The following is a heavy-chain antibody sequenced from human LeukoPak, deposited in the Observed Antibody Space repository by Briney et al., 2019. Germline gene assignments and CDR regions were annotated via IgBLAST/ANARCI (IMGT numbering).Heavy chain of an antibody. CDR3: AREEYMDV. Sequence: GGSLRLSCAASGFTFSTYSMNWVRQAPGKGLEWVANIKQDGSEKYYVDSVKGRFTISRDNAKMYLQMNSLRAEDTAVYYCAREEYMDVWGKGTTVTVSS. V-gene: IGHV3-7*01. J-gene: IGHJ6*03. CDR1: GFTFSTYS. CDR2: IKQDGSEK.